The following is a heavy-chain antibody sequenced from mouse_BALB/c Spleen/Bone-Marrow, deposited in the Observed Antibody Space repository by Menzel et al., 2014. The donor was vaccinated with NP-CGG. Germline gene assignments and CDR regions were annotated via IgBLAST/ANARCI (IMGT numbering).Heavy chain of an antibody. Sequence: EVQLQQSGGDLVKPGGSLKLSCAASGFTFSSYGMSWVRQTPDKGLEWVATISSGGSYTYYPDSVKGRFTISRDNAKNTLYLQMSSLKSEDTAMYYCARQTYYDYDGYFDYWGQGTTLTVSS. J-gene: IGHJ2*01. CDR2: ISSGGSYT. CDR3: ARQTYYDYDGYFDY. V-gene: IGHV5-6*01. D-gene: IGHD2-4*01. CDR1: GFTFSSYG.